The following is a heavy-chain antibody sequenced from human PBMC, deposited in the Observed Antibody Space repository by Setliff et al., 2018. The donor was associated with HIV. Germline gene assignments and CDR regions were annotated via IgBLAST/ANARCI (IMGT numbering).Heavy chain of an antibody. Sequence: ASVKVSCKASGYTFTNYAIHWVRQAPGQRLEWMGWINAGNGNTKYSQEFQDRVTITRETSASTAYMELRSLISDDTAVYYCAREYYYDSSGYRAFDYWGQGTLVTVSS. CDR1: GYTFTNYA. D-gene: IGHD3-22*01. CDR2: INAGNGNT. CDR3: AREYYYDSSGYRAFDY. V-gene: IGHV1-3*01. J-gene: IGHJ4*02.